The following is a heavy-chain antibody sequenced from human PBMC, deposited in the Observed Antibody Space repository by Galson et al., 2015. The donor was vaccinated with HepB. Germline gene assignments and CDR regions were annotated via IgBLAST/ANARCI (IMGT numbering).Heavy chain of an antibody. Sequence: SVKVSCKASGYTFTSYAVHWVRQAPGQRLEWMGWTNAGNGNTKYSQRFQGRVTITRDTSVSTAYMELRSLRSEDTAVYYCARDGGGGVPFDYWGQGTLVTVSS. CDR2: TNAGNGNT. D-gene: IGHD3-16*01. J-gene: IGHJ4*02. V-gene: IGHV1-3*01. CDR1: GYTFTSYA. CDR3: ARDGGGGVPFDY.